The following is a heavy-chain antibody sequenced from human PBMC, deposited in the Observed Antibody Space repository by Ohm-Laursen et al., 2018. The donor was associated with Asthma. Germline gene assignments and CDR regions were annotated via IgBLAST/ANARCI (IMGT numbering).Heavy chain of an antibody. Sequence: SSLRLSCAASGFTFSSYGMHWVRQAPGKGLEWVAVISYDGSNKYYADSVKGRFTISRDNSKNELYLEMDSLSGADTAVYYCARGIPYYYDTSGSAGGAFDVWGQGAMVTVSS. CDR3: ARGIPYYYDTSGSAGGAFDV. D-gene: IGHD3-22*01. V-gene: IGHV3-33*05. CDR1: GFTFSSYG. CDR2: ISYDGSNK. J-gene: IGHJ3*01.